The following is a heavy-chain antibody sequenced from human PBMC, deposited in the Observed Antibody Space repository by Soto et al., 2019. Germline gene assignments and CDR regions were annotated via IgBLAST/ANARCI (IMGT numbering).Heavy chain of an antibody. D-gene: IGHD3-16*01. CDR1: GFTFSTYW. J-gene: IGHJ5*02. V-gene: IGHV3-74*01. CDR2: ISTDGSRT. CDR3: TKNWRSGDGDIGGSNFFDP. Sequence: EVQLVESGGGLVQPGGSLRLSCAASGFTFSTYWIYWVRQAPGKGLEWGSRISTDGSRTGYADSVKGRFTISRDNSKNTVSLDMNSLRVEDTALYSCTKNWRSGDGDIGGSNFFDPGGQGTLVTVSS.